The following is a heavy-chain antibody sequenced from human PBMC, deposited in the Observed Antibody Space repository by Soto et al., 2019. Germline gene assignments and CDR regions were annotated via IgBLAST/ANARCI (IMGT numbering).Heavy chain of an antibody. CDR3: ARSDHTSLGGYLCDFDY. Sequence: GASVKVSCKASGYTFTTYAMQWVRQAPGQRLEWMGWINAGNGNTKYSQNFQGRVTFTRDTSASTAYMELSSLRSEDTAVYYCARSDHTSLGGYLCDFDYCCPGTLVTVSS. CDR2: INAGNGNT. CDR1: GYTFTTYA. V-gene: IGHV1-3*01. J-gene: IGHJ4*02. D-gene: IGHD3-16*01.